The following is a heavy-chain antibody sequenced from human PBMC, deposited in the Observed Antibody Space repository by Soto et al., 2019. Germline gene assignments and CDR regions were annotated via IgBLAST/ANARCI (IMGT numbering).Heavy chain of an antibody. Sequence: EVQLVESGGGLVKPGGSLRLSCAASELTFSYYGMNWVRQAPGKGLEWVSSISSSGSYIYYADSVKGRFTISRDNTQNSVYLKMNSLRAEDTAVYYCASLGYYGSGSYYYFDYWGRGTLVTVSS. CDR1: ELTFSYYG. CDR3: ASLGYYGSGSYYYFDY. V-gene: IGHV3-21*01. CDR2: ISSSGSYI. D-gene: IGHD3-10*01. J-gene: IGHJ4*02.